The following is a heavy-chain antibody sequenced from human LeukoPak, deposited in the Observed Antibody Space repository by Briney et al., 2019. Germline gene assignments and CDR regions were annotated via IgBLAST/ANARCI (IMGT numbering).Heavy chain of an antibody. V-gene: IGHV3-30*02. CDR2: IRYDGSDK. J-gene: IGHJ1*01. CDR3: AKDLGSAVEYFQH. CDR1: GFTFSSYA. Sequence: GGSLRLSCAASGFTFSSYAMSWVRQAPGKGLEWVAFIRYDGSDKYYADSVKGRFTISRDNSMKTLILQMNSLRVEDTAVYYCAKDLGSAVEYFQHWGQGTLVTVSS. D-gene: IGHD6-19*01.